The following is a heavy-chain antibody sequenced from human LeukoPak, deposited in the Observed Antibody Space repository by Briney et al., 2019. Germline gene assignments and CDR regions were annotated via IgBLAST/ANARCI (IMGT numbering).Heavy chain of an antibody. V-gene: IGHV1-18*01. CDR3: ARDWMELRYFDESYYMDV. CDR1: GYTFTKYG. J-gene: IGHJ6*03. D-gene: IGHD3-9*01. CDR2: ISTYNGNT. Sequence: ASVKVSCKAAGYTFTKYGISWVRQAPGQGLEWMGWISTYNGNTKYAQNLQGRVTMTADTSTSTAYMELRSLRSDDTAVYYCARDWMELRYFDESYYMDVWGKGTTVTISS.